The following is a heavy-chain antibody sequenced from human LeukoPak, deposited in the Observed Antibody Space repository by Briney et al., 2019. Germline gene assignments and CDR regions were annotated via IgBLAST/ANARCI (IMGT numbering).Heavy chain of an antibody. CDR3: AGVVDTAMVDGELEGC. J-gene: IGHJ4*02. CDR1: GFTFSSYE. CDR2: ISSSGSTI. Sequence: QTGGSLRFSCAASGFTFSSYEMNWVRQAPGKGLEWVSYISSSGSTIYYADSVKGRFTISRDNAKNSLYLQMNSLRAEDTAVYYCAGVVDTAMVDGELEGCWGQGTLVTVSS. V-gene: IGHV3-48*03. D-gene: IGHD5-18*01.